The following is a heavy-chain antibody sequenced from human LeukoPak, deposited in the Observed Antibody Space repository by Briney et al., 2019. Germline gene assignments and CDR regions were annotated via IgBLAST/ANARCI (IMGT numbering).Heavy chain of an antibody. V-gene: IGHV1-18*01. J-gene: IGHJ3*02. Sequence: VASVKVSCKASGYTFTSYGISWVRQAPGQGLEWMGWISAYNGNTNYAQKLQGRVTMTTDTSTSTAYMELRSLRSDDTAVYYCARDRRMITFGGVIVTAFDIWGQGTMVTVSS. CDR1: GYTFTSYG. CDR3: ARDRRMITFGGVIVTAFDI. D-gene: IGHD3-16*02. CDR2: ISAYNGNT.